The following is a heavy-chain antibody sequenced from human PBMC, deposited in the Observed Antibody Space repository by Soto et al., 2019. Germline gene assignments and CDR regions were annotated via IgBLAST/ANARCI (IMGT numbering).Heavy chain of an antibody. V-gene: IGHV3-15*01. CDR1: GFTFREAW. CDR2: IKSKSDGETT. CDR3: VTAGPELYYYYYGMDV. J-gene: IGHJ6*02. D-gene: IGHD1-7*01. Sequence: LRLSCAASGFTFREAWMSWVRQAPGKGLEWVGRIKSKSDGETTDYAAPVKGRFTISRDDSEKTVHLQMNSLKAEDSAIYYCVTAGPELYYYYYGMDVRGQGNTVTVS.